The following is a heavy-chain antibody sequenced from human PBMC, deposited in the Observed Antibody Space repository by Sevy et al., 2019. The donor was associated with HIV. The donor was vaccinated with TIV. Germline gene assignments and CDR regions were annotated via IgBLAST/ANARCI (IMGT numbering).Heavy chain of an antibody. CDR2: TSSSSSTI. CDR3: ALVVVAATPEVDY. CDR1: GFTFSSYS. D-gene: IGHD2-15*01. Sequence: GGSLRLSCAASGFTFSSYSMNWVRQAPGKGLEWVSYTSSSSSTIYYADSVKGRFTISRDNAKNSLYLQMNSLRDEDTAVYYCALVVVAATPEVDYWGLGTLVTVSS. J-gene: IGHJ4*02. V-gene: IGHV3-48*02.